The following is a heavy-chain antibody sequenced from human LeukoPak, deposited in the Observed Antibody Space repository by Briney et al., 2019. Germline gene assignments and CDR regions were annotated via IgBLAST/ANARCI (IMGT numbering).Heavy chain of an antibody. CDR1: GFTFSSYS. J-gene: IGHJ4*02. V-gene: IGHV3-21*01. Sequence: GGSLRLSCAASGFTFSSYSMNWVRQAPGKGLEWVSSISSSSSYIYYADSVKGRFTISRDNAKNSLYLQMNSLRAEDTAVYYCAREYCSSTSCVPPYDYWGQGTLVTVSS. D-gene: IGHD2-2*01. CDR3: AREYCSSTSCVPPYDY. CDR2: ISSSSSYI.